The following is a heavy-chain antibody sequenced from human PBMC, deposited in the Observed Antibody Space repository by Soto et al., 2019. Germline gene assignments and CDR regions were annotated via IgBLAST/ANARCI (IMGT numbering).Heavy chain of an antibody. D-gene: IGHD2-21*01. J-gene: IGHJ6*02. CDR1: GGSISSGGYY. Sequence: SETLSLTCTVSGGSISSGGYYWYWIRQHPGKGLEWIGYIYYSGTTYYKPSLKSRVTISVDTSKNQISLKLSSETAAEKAENYCAASCVACGGFNYYGMDVWGQGTTVTVSS. V-gene: IGHV4-31*03. CDR3: AASCVACGGFNYYGMDV. CDR2: IYYSGTT.